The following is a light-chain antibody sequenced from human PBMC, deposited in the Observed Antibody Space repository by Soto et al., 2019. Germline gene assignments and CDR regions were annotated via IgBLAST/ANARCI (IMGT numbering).Light chain of an antibody. CDR2: DAS. J-gene: IGKJ5*01. CDR3: QQYGSSPPFT. Sequence: DIVFTHAPYKLSLSPVERATISFIASQSVRNNYLAWYQVRPGQAPRLLIYDASTKATAIPDRISGGGSGTDFTLTITGLEPEDLAVYYCQQYGSSPPFTCGQGTRREIK. V-gene: IGKV3-20*01. CDR1: QSVRNNY.